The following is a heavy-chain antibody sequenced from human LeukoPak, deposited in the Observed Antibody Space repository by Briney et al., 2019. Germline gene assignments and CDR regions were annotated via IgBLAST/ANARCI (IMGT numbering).Heavy chain of an antibody. Sequence: SETLSLTCTVSGGSISSSSYYWGWIRQPPGKGLEWIGSIYYSGSTYYNPSLKSRVTISVDTSKNQFSLKLSSVTAADTAVYYCARSYSSGWSPPDYWGQGTLVTVSS. CDR3: ARSYSSGWSPPDY. CDR1: GGSISSSSYY. CDR2: IYYSGST. V-gene: IGHV4-39*01. D-gene: IGHD6-19*01. J-gene: IGHJ4*02.